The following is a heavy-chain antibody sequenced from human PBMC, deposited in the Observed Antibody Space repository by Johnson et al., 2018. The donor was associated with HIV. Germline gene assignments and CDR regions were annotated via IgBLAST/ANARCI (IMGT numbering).Heavy chain of an antibody. V-gene: IGHV3-30*04. Sequence: QEQLVESGGGVVQPGRSLRLSCAASGFTFSSYAMHWVRQAPGKGLEWVAVISYDGSNKYYADSVKGRFTISRDNSKNTLYLQMNILRAEDTAVYYCASALCTWGAFDIWGQGTMVTVSS. CDR2: ISYDGSNK. J-gene: IGHJ3*02. CDR3: ASALCTWGAFDI. CDR1: GFTFSSYA. D-gene: IGHD2-8*01.